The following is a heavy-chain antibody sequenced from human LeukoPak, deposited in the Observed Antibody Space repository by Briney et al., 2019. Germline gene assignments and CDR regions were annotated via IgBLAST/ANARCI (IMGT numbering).Heavy chain of an antibody. CDR2: INPSGGST. Sequence: ASVKVSCKSSIYTVTSYYMHWVRQPPGQGLEWMGIINPSGGSTSYAQKFQGRVTMTRDTSTSTVYMELSSLRSEDTAVYYCAKYGGTGYYEGYLDYWGQGTLVTVSS. V-gene: IGHV1-46*01. CDR1: IYTVTSYY. CDR3: AKYGGTGYYEGYLDY. D-gene: IGHD3/OR15-3a*01. J-gene: IGHJ4*02.